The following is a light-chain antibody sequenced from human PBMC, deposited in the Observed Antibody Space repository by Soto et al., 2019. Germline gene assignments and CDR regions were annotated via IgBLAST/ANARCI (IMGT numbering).Light chain of an antibody. CDR1: SGDVGAYNY. CDR3: CSYTSSTTL. J-gene: IGLJ2*01. CDR2: DVS. V-gene: IGLV2-14*03. Sequence: QSALTQPASVSGSPGQSITISCTGTSGDVGAYNYVSWYQQHPGKAPRLMIFDVSDRPSGVSNRISGSKSGNTASLTISGLQAEDEADYYCCSYTSSTTLFGGGTKLTVL.